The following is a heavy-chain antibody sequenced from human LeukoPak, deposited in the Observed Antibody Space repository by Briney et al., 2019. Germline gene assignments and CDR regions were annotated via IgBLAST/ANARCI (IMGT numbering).Heavy chain of an antibody. V-gene: IGHV7-4-1*02. D-gene: IGHD3-10*01. J-gene: IGHJ4*02. CDR1: GYTFTSYA. CDR3: ARRTDLMVRGVIAYFDY. CDR2: INTNTGNP. Sequence: GASVTVSCKASGYTFTSYAMNWVRQAPGQGLEWMGWINTNTGNPTYAQGFTGRFVFSLDTSVSTAYLQISSLKAEDTAVYYCARRTDLMVRGVIAYFDYWGQGTLVTVSS.